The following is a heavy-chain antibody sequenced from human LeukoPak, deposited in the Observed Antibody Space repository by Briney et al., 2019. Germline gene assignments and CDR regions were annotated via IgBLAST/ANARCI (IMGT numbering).Heavy chain of an antibody. D-gene: IGHD3-3*01. CDR1: GGTFSNYV. CDR3: VRDRSLSDNFWSGYSKYYFDY. V-gene: IGHV1-69*06. CDR2: IIPIFGTT. J-gene: IGHJ4*02. Sequence: SVKVSCKASGGTFSNYVISWVRQAPGQGLEWMGSIIPIFGTTNYAQRFQDRVTFTADKSTGSAYIELRGLRSEDTAVYYCVRDRSLSDNFWSGYSKYYFDYWGQGTLLTVSS.